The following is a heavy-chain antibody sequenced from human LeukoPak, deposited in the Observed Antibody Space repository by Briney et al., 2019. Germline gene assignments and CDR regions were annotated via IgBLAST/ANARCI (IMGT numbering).Heavy chain of an antibody. J-gene: IGHJ2*01. D-gene: IGHD6-13*01. Sequence: PGGSLRLSCAASGFTFSSYEMNWVRQAPGKGLEWVSYISSSGSTIYYADSVKGRFTISRDNAKNSLYLQMNSLRAEDTAVYYCARDSGYFLVYWYFDLWGRGTLVTVSS. CDR2: ISSSGSTI. V-gene: IGHV3-48*03. CDR3: ARDSGYFLVYWYFDL. CDR1: GFTFSSYE.